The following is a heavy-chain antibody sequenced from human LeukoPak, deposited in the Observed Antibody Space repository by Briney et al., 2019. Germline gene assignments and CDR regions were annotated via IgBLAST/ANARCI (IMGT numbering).Heavy chain of an antibody. CDR1: GYTLTELS. CDR2: INPNSGGT. Sequence: ASVKVSCKVSGYTLTELSMHWVRQAPGQGLEWMGWINPNSGGTNYAQKFQGRVTMTRDTSISTAYMELSRLRSDDTAVYYCALVDTAMVNFDYWGQGTLVTVSS. V-gene: IGHV1-2*02. J-gene: IGHJ4*02. CDR3: ALVDTAMVNFDY. D-gene: IGHD5-18*01.